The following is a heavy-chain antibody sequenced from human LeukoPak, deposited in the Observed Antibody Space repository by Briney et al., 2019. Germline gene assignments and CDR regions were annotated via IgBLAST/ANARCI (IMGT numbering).Heavy chain of an antibody. J-gene: IGHJ4*02. D-gene: IGHD3-16*02. CDR2: IDWNGGGT. CDR3: ARGGMVTFGGVIVMPLDY. Sequence: AGGSLRLSCAASGFNFDDYGMSWVRQAPGKGLEWVSGIDWNGGGTGYADSMKGRFTISRDNAKNSLYLQMNSLRAEDTALYYCARGGMVTFGGVIVMPLDYWGQGTLVTVSS. CDR1: GFNFDDYG. V-gene: IGHV3-20*04.